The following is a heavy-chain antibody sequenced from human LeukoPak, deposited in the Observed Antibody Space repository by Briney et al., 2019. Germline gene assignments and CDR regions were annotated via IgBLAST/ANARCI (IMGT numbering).Heavy chain of an antibody. D-gene: IGHD3-16*01. Sequence: GGPLKLSCTASGFTFGDFVMSWVRQTPGKGLEGVGFIRTKVNGETTKYAASVQGRFTISRDDSKSIAYLQMNSLKTEDTAVYYCTTDYQLDYWGQGTLVTVSS. CDR1: GFTFGDFV. J-gene: IGHJ4*02. V-gene: IGHV3-49*04. CDR3: TTDYQLDY. CDR2: IRTKVNGETT.